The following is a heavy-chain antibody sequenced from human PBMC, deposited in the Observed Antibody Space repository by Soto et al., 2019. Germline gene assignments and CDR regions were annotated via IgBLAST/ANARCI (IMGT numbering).Heavy chain of an antibody. J-gene: IGHJ4*02. CDR2: INGNSGGT. CDR1: GYTFTDYY. V-gene: IGHV1-2*02. CDR3: ARAGLKTLEMATTF. D-gene: IGHD1-1*01. Sequence: GASVKVSCKASGYTFTDYYIHWVRQAPGQGLEWMGWINGNSGGTKYAQKFQGRVTMTRDTSISTAYMELTRLTSDDTAVYYCARAGLKTLEMATTFWGRGTLVTVSS.